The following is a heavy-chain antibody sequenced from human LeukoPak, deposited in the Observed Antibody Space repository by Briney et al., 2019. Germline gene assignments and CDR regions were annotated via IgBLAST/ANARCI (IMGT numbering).Heavy chain of an antibody. CDR1: GYSFTSYW. CDR2: INPSDSYT. Sequence: PGESLKISCKGSGYSFTSYWISWVRQMPGKGLEWMGRINPSDSYTNYSPSFQGHVTISADKSISTAYLQWSSLKASDTAMYYCARKYCRGDSCYSGVFWFDPGGQGTLVTVS. D-gene: IGHD2-15*01. CDR3: ARKYCRGDSCYSGVFWFDP. V-gene: IGHV5-10-1*01. J-gene: IGHJ5*02.